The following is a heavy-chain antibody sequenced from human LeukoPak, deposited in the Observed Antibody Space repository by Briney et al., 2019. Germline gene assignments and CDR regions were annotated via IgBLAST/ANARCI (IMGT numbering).Heavy chain of an antibody. D-gene: IGHD3-22*01. CDR3: AREPHYYDSSGPGFDP. V-gene: IGHV1-18*01. CDR2: ISAYNGNT. CDR1: GYTFTSYG. Sequence: ASVKVSCKASGYTFTSYGISWVRQAPGQGFEWMGWISAYNGNTNYAQKLQGRVTMTTDTSTSTAYMELRSLRSDDTAVYYCAREPHYYDSSGPGFDPWGQGTLVTVSS. J-gene: IGHJ5*02.